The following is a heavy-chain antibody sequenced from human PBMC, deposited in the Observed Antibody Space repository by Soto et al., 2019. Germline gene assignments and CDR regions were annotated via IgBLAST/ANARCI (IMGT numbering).Heavy chain of an antibody. CDR3: ARDRSSILGWPY. CDR1: GFTFSDYN. J-gene: IGHJ4*02. Sequence: EVQLVESGGGLVQPGGSLRLSCAASGFTFSDYNMNWVRQAPGKGLEWISYITSDGTTKYYADSVKGRFTVSRDNAKNSLYLQMNSLRAEDTAVYYCARDRSSILGWPYWGQGTLVTVSS. V-gene: IGHV3-48*04. CDR2: ITSDGTTK. D-gene: IGHD3-10*01.